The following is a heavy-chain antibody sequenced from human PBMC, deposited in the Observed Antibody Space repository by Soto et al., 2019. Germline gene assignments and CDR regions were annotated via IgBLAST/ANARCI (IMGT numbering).Heavy chain of an antibody. J-gene: IGHJ4*02. CDR2: INHSGST. D-gene: IGHD1-7*01. V-gene: IGHV4-34*01. Sequence: SETLSLTCAVYGGSFSGYYWSWIRQPPGKGLEWIGEINHSGSTNYNPSLKSRVTISVDTSKNQFSLKLSSVTAADTAVYYCARHNWNSEEINLFDYWGQGTLVTVSS. CDR1: GGSFSGYY. CDR3: ARHNWNSEEINLFDY.